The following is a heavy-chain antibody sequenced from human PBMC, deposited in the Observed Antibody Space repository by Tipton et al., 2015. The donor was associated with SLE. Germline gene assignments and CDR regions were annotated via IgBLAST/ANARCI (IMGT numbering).Heavy chain of an antibody. Sequence: TLSLTCTVSGGSISSHYWSWIRQPPGKGLEWIGYIYYSGSTNYNPSLKSRVTISVDTSKNQFSLKLSSVTAADTAVYYCARGSYGGNFEGAFDIWGQGTMVTVSS. V-gene: IGHV4-59*11. CDR2: IYYSGST. CDR1: GGSISSHY. D-gene: IGHD4-23*01. J-gene: IGHJ3*02. CDR3: ARGSYGGNFEGAFDI.